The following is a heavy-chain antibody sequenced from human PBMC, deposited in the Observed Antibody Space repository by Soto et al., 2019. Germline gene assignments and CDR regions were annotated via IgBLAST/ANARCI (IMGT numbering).Heavy chain of an antibody. CDR3: ASTRYCISTSCMTLFDY. D-gene: IGHD2-2*01. CDR2: IYYSGST. CDR1: GGSFSGYY. J-gene: IGHJ4*02. Sequence: SETLSLTCAVYGGSFSGYYWSWIRQPPGKGLEWIGYIYYSGSTYYNPSLKSRVTISVDTSKNQFSLKLSSVTAADTAVYYCASTRYCISTSCMTLFDYWGQGTLVTVSS. V-gene: IGHV4-30-4*01.